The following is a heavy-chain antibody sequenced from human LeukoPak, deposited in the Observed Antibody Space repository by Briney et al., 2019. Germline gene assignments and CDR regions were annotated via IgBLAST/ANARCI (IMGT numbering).Heavy chain of an antibody. V-gene: IGHV3-23*01. CDR3: AKASGSAAAGYYYYGMDV. CDR2: ISGSGGST. D-gene: IGHD6-13*01. J-gene: IGHJ6*02. Sequence: GGSLRLSCAASGFTFSSYAMSWVRQAPGEGLEWVSAISGSGGSTYYADSVKGRFTISRDNSKNTLYLQMNSLRAEDTAVYYCAKASGSAAAGYYYYGMDVWGQGTTVTVSS. CDR1: GFTFSSYA.